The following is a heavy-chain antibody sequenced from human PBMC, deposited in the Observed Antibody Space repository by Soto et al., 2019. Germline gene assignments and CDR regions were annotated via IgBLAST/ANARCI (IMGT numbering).Heavy chain of an antibody. D-gene: IGHD1-7*01. CDR1: GASISYGGFS. J-gene: IGHJ4*02. CDR3: ASRDPGTSVDY. Sequence: SETLSLTCTVSGASISYGGFSWSWIRQSPGKGLEWIGYISHLESTYFHPSFKSRLTMSIDRTRNQFSLKLSSVTAADMAVYYCASRDPGTSVDYWGQGTLVTVSS. V-gene: IGHV4-30-2*06. CDR2: ISHLEST.